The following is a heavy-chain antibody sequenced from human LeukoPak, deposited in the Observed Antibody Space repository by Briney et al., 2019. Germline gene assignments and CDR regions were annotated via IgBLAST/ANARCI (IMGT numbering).Heavy chain of an antibody. J-gene: IGHJ6*03. V-gene: IGHV3-7*01. Sequence: GGSLRLSCAASGFTFSSYWMSWVRQAPGKGLEWVANIKQDGSEKYYVDSVKGRFTISRDNAKNSLYLQMNSLRAEDTAVYYCARDRNERNWNYYDFHYYYYYYMDVWGKGTTVTVSS. CDR2: IKQDGSEK. D-gene: IGHD1-7*01. CDR3: ARDRNERNWNYYDFHYYYYYYMDV. CDR1: GFTFSSYW.